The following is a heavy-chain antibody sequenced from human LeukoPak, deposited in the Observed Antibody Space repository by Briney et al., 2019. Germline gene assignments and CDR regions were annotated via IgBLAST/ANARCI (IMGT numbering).Heavy chain of an antibody. D-gene: IGHD2-15*01. J-gene: IGHJ5*02. CDR3: ARTPNCRGGSCYSRWFDP. CDR1: AGSISTYY. V-gene: IGHV4-59*01. Sequence: PSETLSLTCTVSAGSISTYYWSWIRQPPGKGLEWIGYIYYSGSTNYNPSLKSRVTISVDTSKNQFSLKLSSVTAADTAVYYCARTPNCRGGSCYSRWFDPWGQGTLVTVSS. CDR2: IYYSGST.